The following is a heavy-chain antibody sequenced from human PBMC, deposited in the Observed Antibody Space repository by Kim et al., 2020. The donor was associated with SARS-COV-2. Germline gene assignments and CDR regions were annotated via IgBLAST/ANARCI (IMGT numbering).Heavy chain of an antibody. CDR2: INHSGST. J-gene: IGHJ4*02. CDR1: GGSFSGYY. Sequence: SETLSLTCAVYGGSFSGYYWSWIRQPPGKGLEWIGAINHSGSTNYNAALKSRVTITVDPTKNHFSLKLISVTAADTAVYYCAIYCSGGSCYSNYFDYWGQGTLVTVSS. CDR3: AIYCSGGSCYSNYFDY. D-gene: IGHD2-15*01. V-gene: IGHV4-34*01.